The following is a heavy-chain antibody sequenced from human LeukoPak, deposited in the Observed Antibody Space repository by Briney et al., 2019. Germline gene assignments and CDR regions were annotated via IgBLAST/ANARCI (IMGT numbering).Heavy chain of an antibody. Sequence: GGSLRFSCAASGFTFSDYNMSWIRQAPGKGLEWVSYISSSGSTIYYADSVKGRFTISRDNAKNSLYLQMNSLRAEDTAVYYCARAGLRFLYYFDYWGQGTLVTVSS. V-gene: IGHV3-11*01. J-gene: IGHJ4*02. CDR2: ISSSGSTI. D-gene: IGHD3-3*01. CDR3: ARAGLRFLYYFDY. CDR1: GFTFSDYN.